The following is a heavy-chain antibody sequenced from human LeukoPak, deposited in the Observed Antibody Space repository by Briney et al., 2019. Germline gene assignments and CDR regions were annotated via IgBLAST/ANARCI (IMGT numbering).Heavy chain of an antibody. CDR2: INPNSGGT. J-gene: IGHJ3*02. Sequence: GASVKVSCKASGHTFTGYYMHWVRQAPGQGLEWMGWINPNSGGTNYAQKFQGRVTMTRDTSISTAYMELSRLRSDDTAVYYCARDPYDYVWGSYRYHAFDIWGQGTMVTVSS. V-gene: IGHV1-2*02. CDR3: ARDPYDYVWGSYRYHAFDI. CDR1: GHTFTGYY. D-gene: IGHD3-16*02.